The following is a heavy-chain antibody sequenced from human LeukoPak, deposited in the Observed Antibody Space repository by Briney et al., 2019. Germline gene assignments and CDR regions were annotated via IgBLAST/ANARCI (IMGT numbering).Heavy chain of an antibody. CDR1: GFTFSSYE. CDR2: ISSSGSTI. V-gene: IGHV3-48*03. CDR3: AELGITMIGGV. D-gene: IGHD3-10*02. J-gene: IGHJ6*04. Sequence: PGGSLRLSCAASGFTFSSYEMNWVRQAPGKGLEWVSYISSSGSTIYYADSVKGGFTISRDHAKNSLYLQMNSLRAEDTAVYYCAELGITMIGGVWGKGTPVTISS.